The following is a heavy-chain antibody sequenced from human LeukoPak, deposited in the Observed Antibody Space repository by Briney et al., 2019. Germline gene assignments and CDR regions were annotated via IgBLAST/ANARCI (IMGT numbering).Heavy chain of an antibody. CDR2: IYTSGST. V-gene: IGHV4-4*07. J-gene: IGHJ5*02. Sequence: SETLSLTCTVSGGSISSYYWSWIRQPAGKGLEWIGRIYTSGSTNYNPSLKSRVTISVDTSKNQFSLKLSSVTAADTAVYYCARLHKRPLWFGEIRVGYNWFDPWGQGTLVTVSS. CDR1: GGSISSYY. CDR3: ARLHKRPLWFGEIRVGYNWFDP. D-gene: IGHD3-10*01.